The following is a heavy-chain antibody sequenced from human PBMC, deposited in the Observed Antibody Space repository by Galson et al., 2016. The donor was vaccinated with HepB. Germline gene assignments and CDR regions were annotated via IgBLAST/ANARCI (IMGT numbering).Heavy chain of an antibody. CDR1: GNTFTGYY. D-gene: IGHD6-13*01. Sequence: SVKVSCKASGNTFTGYYMHWVRQAPRQGLEWMGWINPKSGGTNYAQNFQGRVTMTRDTSISTAYMKVRRLRYDDTAVYYCARGRAAAGWGPYFYWGQGTLVTVSS. CDR3: ARGRAAAGWGPYFY. CDR2: INPKSGGT. J-gene: IGHJ4*02. V-gene: IGHV1-2*02.